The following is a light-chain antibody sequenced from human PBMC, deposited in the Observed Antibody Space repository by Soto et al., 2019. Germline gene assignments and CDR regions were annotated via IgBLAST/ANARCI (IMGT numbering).Light chain of an antibody. V-gene: IGLV2-8*01. CDR3: SSYAGSNYPYV. CDR2: DVS. J-gene: IGLJ1*01. Sequence: QSVLTQPPSVSGSPGQSVTIACTGTSSDVGYYNYVSWYQQPPGKAPKLLIYDVSKRPSGVPDRFSGSKSGYTASLTVSGLQAEDEGDYYCSSYAGSNYPYVFGTGTKVTVL. CDR1: SSDVGYYNY.